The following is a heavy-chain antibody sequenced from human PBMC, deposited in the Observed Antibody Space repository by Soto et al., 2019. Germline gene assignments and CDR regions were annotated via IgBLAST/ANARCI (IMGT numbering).Heavy chain of an antibody. V-gene: IGHV4-4*02. Sequence: PSETLSLTCAVSGASISSNYWWSGVRQPPGKGLQWIGKIYHSGSTNYNPSLKSRVTISVDKSKKQFSLNLRSVTAAGTAVYYCARDVWYYYGSERVNWFDPWGQGTLVTVSS. D-gene: IGHD3-10*01. CDR2: IYHSGST. CDR1: GASISSNYW. J-gene: IGHJ5*02. CDR3: ARDVWYYYGSERVNWFDP.